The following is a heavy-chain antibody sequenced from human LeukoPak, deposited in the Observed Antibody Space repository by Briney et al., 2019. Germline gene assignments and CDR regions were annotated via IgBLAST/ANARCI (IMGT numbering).Heavy chain of an antibody. V-gene: IGHV3-74*01. Sequence: GGSLRLSCAASGFTFSSYWMHWVRQAPGKGLVWVSRINSDGSSTSYADSVKGRFTISRDNAKNTLYLQMNSLRAEDTAVYYCARDPYSGTYHSPYYGMDVWGQGTTVTVSS. J-gene: IGHJ6*02. CDR2: INSDGSST. CDR1: GFTFSSYW. CDR3: ARDPYSGTYHSPYYGMDV. D-gene: IGHD1-26*01.